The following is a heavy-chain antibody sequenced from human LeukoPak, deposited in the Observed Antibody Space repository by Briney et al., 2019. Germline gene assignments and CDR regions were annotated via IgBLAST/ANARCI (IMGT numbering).Heavy chain of an antibody. CDR1: GFTFSNAW. Sequence: PGGSLRLSCAASGFTFSNAWMSWVRQAPGKGLEWVSSISSSNSYIYYADSVKGRFTISRDNAKNSLSLQMNSLRAEDTAVYYCARMDIGLVRDWGQGTLVTVSS. J-gene: IGHJ4*02. CDR3: ARMDIGLVRD. V-gene: IGHV3-21*01. D-gene: IGHD3-10*01. CDR2: ISSSNSYI.